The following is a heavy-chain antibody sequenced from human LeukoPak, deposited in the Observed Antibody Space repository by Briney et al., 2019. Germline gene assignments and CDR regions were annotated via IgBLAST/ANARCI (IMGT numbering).Heavy chain of an antibody. CDR3: ARDLRLSDIVGATNAEAFDI. V-gene: IGHV1-46*01. CDR2: INPSGGST. CDR1: GYTFTSYY. Sequence: ASVKVSYKASGYTFTSYYMHWVRQAPGQGLEWMGIINPSGGSTSYAQKFQGRVTMTRDTSTSTVYMELSSLRSEDTAVYYSARDLRLSDIVGATNAEAFDIWGQGTMVTVSS. J-gene: IGHJ3*02. D-gene: IGHD1-26*01.